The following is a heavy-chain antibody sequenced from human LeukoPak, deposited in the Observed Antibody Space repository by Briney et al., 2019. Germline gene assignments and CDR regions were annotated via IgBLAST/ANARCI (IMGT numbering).Heavy chain of an antibody. J-gene: IGHJ6*04. V-gene: IGHV1-69*01. CDR3: ARDIPSYGDFRGEMDV. CDR2: GIPIFGTT. CDR1: GGTFNKYA. D-gene: IGHD4-17*01. Sequence: ASVKVSCKASGGTFNKYALSWVRQAPREGLEWMGGGIPIFGTTNYAQKFQGRVNITADESTSTAYMELSSLTSEDTAVYYCARDIPSYGDFRGEMDVWGKGTTVTVSS.